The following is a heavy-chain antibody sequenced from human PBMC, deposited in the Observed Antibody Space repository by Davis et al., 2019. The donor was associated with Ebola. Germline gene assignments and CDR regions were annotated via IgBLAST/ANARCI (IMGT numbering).Heavy chain of an antibody. J-gene: IGHJ4*02. D-gene: IGHD1-14*01. CDR3: AKSLEVRFVRQPLDY. CDR1: GFTFDDYV. V-gene: IGHV3-43D*03. Sequence: PGGSLRLSCAASGFTFDDYVIHWVRQAPGKGLEWVSVVSWDGGSTHYADSVKGRFTISRDSRKNSLYLQMNRLRLEDTALYYCAKSLEVRFVRQPLDYWGQGTLVIVSS. CDR2: VSWDGGST.